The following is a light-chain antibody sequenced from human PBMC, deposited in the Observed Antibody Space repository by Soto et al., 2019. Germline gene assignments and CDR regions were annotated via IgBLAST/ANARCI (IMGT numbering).Light chain of an antibody. V-gene: IGKV3-20*01. J-gene: IGKJ1*01. CDR2: GAS. CDR1: QSVSSSY. CDR3: QQYGSSQT. Sequence: DIVLTQSPGTLSLSPGERATLSCRAGQSVSSSYLAWYQQKPGQAPRLLTYGASSRATGIPDRFSGSGSGTDFTLTISRLEPEDFAVYSCQQYGSSQTFGQGTKVDIK.